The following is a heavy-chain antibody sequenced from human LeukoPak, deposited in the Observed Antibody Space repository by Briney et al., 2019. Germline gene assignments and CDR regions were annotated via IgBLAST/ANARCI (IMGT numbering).Heavy chain of an antibody. Sequence: SETLSLTCTVSGGSVSSGSYYWSWIRQPPGKGLEWIGYIYYSGSTNYNPSLKSRVTISVDTSKNQFSLKLSSVTAADTAVYYCARVDGDYFGGYYYYGMDVWGQGTTVTVSS. V-gene: IGHV4-61*01. D-gene: IGHD4-17*01. CDR3: ARVDGDYFGGYYYYGMDV. CDR2: IYYSGST. J-gene: IGHJ6*02. CDR1: GGSVSSGSYY.